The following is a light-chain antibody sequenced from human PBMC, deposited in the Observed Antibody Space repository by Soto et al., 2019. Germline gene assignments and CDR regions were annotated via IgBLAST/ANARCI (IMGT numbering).Light chain of an antibody. J-gene: IGKJ5*01. CDR2: DAS. CDR1: QSVSSY. Sequence: EIVLTHSPATLSLSPGEIATLSCRASQSVSSYLAWYQQKPGQAPRLLIYDASNRATGIPARFSGSGSGTDFTLTISGLEPEDFAVYYCQQRSNWPTFGQGTRLEIK. CDR3: QQRSNWPT. V-gene: IGKV3-11*01.